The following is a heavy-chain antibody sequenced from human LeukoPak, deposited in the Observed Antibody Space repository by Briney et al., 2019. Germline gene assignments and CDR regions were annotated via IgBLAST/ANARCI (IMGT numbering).Heavy chain of an antibody. CDR2: IKQDGSEK. Sequence: QAGGSLRLSCAASGFTFSSYWMSWVRQAPGKGLEWVANIKQDGSEKYYVDSVKGRFTISRHNAKNSLYLQMNSLRAEDTAVYYCARVGGSGWYAPFDPWGQGTLVTVSS. V-gene: IGHV3-7*01. CDR1: GFTFSSYW. CDR3: ARVGGSGWYAPFDP. D-gene: IGHD6-19*01. J-gene: IGHJ5*02.